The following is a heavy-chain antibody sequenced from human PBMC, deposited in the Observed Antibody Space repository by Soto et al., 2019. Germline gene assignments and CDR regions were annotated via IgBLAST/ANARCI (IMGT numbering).Heavy chain of an antibody. CDR2: IYYSGST. D-gene: IGHD4-17*01. V-gene: IGHV4-59*01. Sequence: SETLSLTCTVSGGSISSYCWSWIRQPPGKGLEWIGYIYYSGSTNYNPSLKSRVTISVDTSKNQFSLKLSSVTAADTAVYYCARTLFTYGNWFDPWGQGTLVTVSS. J-gene: IGHJ5*02. CDR1: GGSISSYC. CDR3: ARTLFTYGNWFDP.